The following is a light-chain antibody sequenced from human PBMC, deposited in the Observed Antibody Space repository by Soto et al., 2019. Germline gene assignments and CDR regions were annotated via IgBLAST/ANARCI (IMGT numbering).Light chain of an antibody. CDR3: QQYNNWPPFT. Sequence: EIVMTQSPGTLSVSPGERAILSCRASQSVSSNLAWYQQKPGQTPRLLIYGASTRATAIAARFIGSGSGTEFTLNISTLQSEDFAVYYCQQYNNWPPFTFGPGTKVDIK. J-gene: IGKJ3*01. CDR1: QSVSSN. CDR2: GAS. V-gene: IGKV3-15*01.